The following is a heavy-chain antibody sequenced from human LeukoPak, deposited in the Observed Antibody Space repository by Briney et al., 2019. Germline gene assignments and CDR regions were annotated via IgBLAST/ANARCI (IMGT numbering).Heavy chain of an antibody. V-gene: IGHV4-61*05. CDR1: GGSITSSTYY. J-gene: IGHJ5*02. CDR2: IYYSGST. D-gene: IGHD3-10*01. Sequence: SETLSLTCTVSGGSITSSTYYWGWIRQPPGKGLEWIGYIYYSGSTNYNPSLKSRVTISVDTSKNQFSPKLSSVTAADTAVYYCAMDYYGSGTLWAWGQGTLVTVSP. CDR3: AMDYYGSGTLWA.